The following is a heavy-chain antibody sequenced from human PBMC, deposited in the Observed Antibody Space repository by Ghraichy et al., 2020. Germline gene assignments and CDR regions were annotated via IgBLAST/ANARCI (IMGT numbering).Heavy chain of an antibody. Sequence: SETLSLTCAVYGGSFSGYYWSWIRQPPGKGLEWIGEINHSGSTNYNPSLKSRVTISVDTSKNQFSLKLSSVTAADTAVYYCARRRKVVKGALDYWGQGTLVTVSS. D-gene: IGHD2-21*01. J-gene: IGHJ4*02. V-gene: IGHV4-34*01. CDR1: GGSFSGYY. CDR2: INHSGST. CDR3: ARRRKVVKGALDY.